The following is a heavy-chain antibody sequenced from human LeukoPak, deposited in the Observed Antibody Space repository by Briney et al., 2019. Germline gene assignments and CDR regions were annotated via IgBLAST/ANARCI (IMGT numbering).Heavy chain of an antibody. Sequence: GGSLRLSCAASVFTFSRCWMSWVRQAPGKGLEWVSAISGSGGTTYYVDSVKGRFTISRDKSKNTLYLQMNSLRVEDTAVYYCAKGFYGSRYWYFDRWGRGTLVTVSS. V-gene: IGHV3-23*01. CDR3: AKGFYGSRYWYFDR. CDR2: ISGSGGTT. CDR1: VFTFSRCW. J-gene: IGHJ2*01. D-gene: IGHD3-10*01.